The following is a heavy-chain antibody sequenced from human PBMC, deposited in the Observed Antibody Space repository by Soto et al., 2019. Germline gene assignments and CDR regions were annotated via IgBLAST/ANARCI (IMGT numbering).Heavy chain of an antibody. CDR3: QRWYYRSVVVTAPSH. CDR1: GYIFTSYW. CDR2: IYPGDSDT. V-gene: IGHV5-51*01. D-gene: IGHD2-21*02. J-gene: IGHJ4*02. Sequence: PAESLKISCKGSGYIFTSYWIGWVRQMPGKGLEWMGIIYPGDSDTRYSPSFQGQVTISADKSISTAYLQWSSLKESDTAMYYCQRWYYRSVVVTAPSHWGQGNLVNVS.